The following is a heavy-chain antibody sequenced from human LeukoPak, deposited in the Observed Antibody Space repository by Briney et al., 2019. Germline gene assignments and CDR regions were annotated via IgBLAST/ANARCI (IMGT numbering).Heavy chain of an antibody. D-gene: IGHD3-22*01. CDR1: GGSISSSNW. Sequence: PSETLSLTCAVSGGSISSSNWWSWVRQPPGKGLGGMGGIYYSGSTYYNPSLKSRVTISVDTSENQFSLKVSSVTAADTAVYYCARGPRPHYYDSSGYFFAYWGQGTLVTVSS. V-gene: IGHV4-4*02. CDR3: ARGPRPHYYDSSGYFFAY. J-gene: IGHJ4*02. CDR2: IYYSGST.